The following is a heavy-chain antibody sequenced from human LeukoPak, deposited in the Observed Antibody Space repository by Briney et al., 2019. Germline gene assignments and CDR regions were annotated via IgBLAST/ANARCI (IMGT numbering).Heavy chain of an antibody. Sequence: SETLSLTCTVSGGSISSSSYYWGWIRQPPGKGLEWIGSMYHSGSTYYNPSLKSRVTISVDTSKNQFSLKLSSVTAADTAVYYCTKLGGDPDYWGRGFLVTVSS. CDR2: MYHSGST. CDR3: TKLGGDPDY. V-gene: IGHV4-39*01. CDR1: GGSISSSSYY. J-gene: IGHJ4*02. D-gene: IGHD3-16*01.